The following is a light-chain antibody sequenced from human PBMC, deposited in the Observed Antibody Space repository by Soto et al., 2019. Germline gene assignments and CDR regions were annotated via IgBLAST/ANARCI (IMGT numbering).Light chain of an antibody. CDR1: SSDVGAYNY. CDR2: EVN. CDR3: SSYAGRSNGVV. J-gene: IGLJ2*01. Sequence: QSVLSQPPSASGSPGQSVTISCTGGSSDVGAYNYVSWYQQHPGKAPKLMIYEVNMRPSGVPGRFSGSKSGNTASLTVSGLQTDDEADYYCSSYAGRSNGVVFGGGTKLTVL. V-gene: IGLV2-8*01.